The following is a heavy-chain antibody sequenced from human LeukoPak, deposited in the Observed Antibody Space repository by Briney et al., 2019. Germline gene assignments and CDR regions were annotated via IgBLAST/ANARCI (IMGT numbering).Heavy chain of an antibody. CDR3: ARSWGSGSYYYYGMDV. V-gene: IGHV3-21*01. J-gene: IGHJ6*02. CDR2: ISSSSSYI. D-gene: IGHD3-10*01. Sequence: GGSLRLSCAASGFTFSSYSMNWVRQAPGRGLEWVSSISSSSSYIYYADSVKGRFTISRDNAKNSLYLQMNSLRAEDTAVYYCARSWGSGSYYYYGMDVWGQGTTVTVSS. CDR1: GFTFSSYS.